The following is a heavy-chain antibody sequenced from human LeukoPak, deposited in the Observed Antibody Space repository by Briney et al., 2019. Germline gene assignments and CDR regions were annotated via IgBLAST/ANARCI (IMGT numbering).Heavy chain of an antibody. CDR1: GFTFSSYW. CDR2: IKSKTDGGTT. D-gene: IGHD6-13*01. Sequence: GGSLRLSCAASGFTFSSYWMSWVRQAPGKGLEWVGRIKSKTDGGTTDYAAPVKGRFTISRDDSKNTLYLQMNSLKTEDTAVYYCTTDALMDSSCNFDYWGQGTLVTVSS. CDR3: TTDALMDSSCNFDY. J-gene: IGHJ4*02. V-gene: IGHV3-15*01.